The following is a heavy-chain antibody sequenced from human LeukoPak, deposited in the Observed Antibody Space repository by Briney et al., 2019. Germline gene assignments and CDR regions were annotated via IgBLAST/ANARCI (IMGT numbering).Heavy chain of an antibody. CDR1: GYSFTSYW. V-gene: IGHV5-51*01. D-gene: IGHD2-15*01. Sequence: GESLKISCKGSGYSFTSYWIGWVRQMPGKGLEWMGIIYPGDSDTRYSPPFQGQVTISADKSISTAYLQWSSLKASDTAMYYCARQKVAATRLNWFDPWGQGTLVTVSS. J-gene: IGHJ5*02. CDR2: IYPGDSDT. CDR3: ARQKVAATRLNWFDP.